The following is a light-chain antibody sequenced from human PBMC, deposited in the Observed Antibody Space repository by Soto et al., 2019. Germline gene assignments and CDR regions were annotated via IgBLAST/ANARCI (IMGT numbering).Light chain of an antibody. CDR1: QTISSW. CDR2: KAS. V-gene: IGKV1-5*03. J-gene: IGKJ1*01. Sequence: DIQMTQSPSTLSGSVGDRVTITSGASQTISSWLAWYQQKPGKAPKLLIYKASTLKSGVPSRFSGSGSGTEFTLTISSLQPDDFATYYCQHYNSYSEAFGQGTKVDIK. CDR3: QHYNSYSEA.